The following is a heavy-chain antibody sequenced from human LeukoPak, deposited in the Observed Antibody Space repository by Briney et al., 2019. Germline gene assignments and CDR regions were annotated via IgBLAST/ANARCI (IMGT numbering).Heavy chain of an antibody. J-gene: IGHJ3*02. D-gene: IGHD5-12*01. CDR3: ARQVAFAFDI. Sequence: GGSLRLSCAASGFTFSSYGMHWVRQAAGKGLEWVAVIRYDGSNKYYTDSVKGRFIISRDNSKNTLYLQMDSLRAEDTAVYYCARQVAFAFDIWGQGTLVTVS. V-gene: IGHV3-33*01. CDR2: IRYDGSNK. CDR1: GFTFSSYG.